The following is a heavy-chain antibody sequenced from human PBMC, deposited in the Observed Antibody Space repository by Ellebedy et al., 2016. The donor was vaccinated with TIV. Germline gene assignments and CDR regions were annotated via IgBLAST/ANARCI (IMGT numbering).Heavy chain of an antibody. CDR3: ATAPTTGGGS. Sequence: GESLKISCAASGISSDTHRMTWVRKAPGKGLEWVGNINPDGTEKYYVDSVKGRFIISRDNAKNSLYLQMNSLRAEDTALYYCATAPTTGGGSWGQGTLVTVSS. CDR2: INPDGTEK. D-gene: IGHD1-14*01. CDR1: GISSDTHR. J-gene: IGHJ5*02. V-gene: IGHV3-7*01.